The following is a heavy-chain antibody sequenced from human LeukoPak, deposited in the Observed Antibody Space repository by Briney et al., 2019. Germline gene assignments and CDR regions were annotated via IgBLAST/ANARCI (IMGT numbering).Heavy chain of an antibody. V-gene: IGHV5-51*01. J-gene: IGHJ4*02. CDR2: IFPSDSDT. CDR3: ATSESQTKFDY. CDR1: GYTFTSYW. Sequence: GESLKISCKGSGYTFTSYWIGWVRQMPGKGLGWMGIIFPSDSDTTYSPSFQGQVTISADKSINTAYLHWSSLQASDTAMYYCATSESQTKFDYWGQGTLVTVSS. D-gene: IGHD3-10*01.